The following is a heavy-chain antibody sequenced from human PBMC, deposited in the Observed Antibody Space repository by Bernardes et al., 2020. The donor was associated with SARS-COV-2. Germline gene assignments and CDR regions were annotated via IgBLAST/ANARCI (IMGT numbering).Heavy chain of an antibody. V-gene: IGHV1-46*03. Sequence: ASVKVSCKASGYTFRNYFKHWVRQAPGQGLEWMGLINPSGYTIEYAHKFQGRVTMSRGTSTSTVYMELSSLRSEDTAVYYCARADNYDTSGYYSSTYYFDYWGQGTLVTVSS. CDR2: INPSGYTI. D-gene: IGHD3-22*01. J-gene: IGHJ4*02. CDR1: GYTFRNYF. CDR3: ARADNYDTSGYYSSTYYFDY.